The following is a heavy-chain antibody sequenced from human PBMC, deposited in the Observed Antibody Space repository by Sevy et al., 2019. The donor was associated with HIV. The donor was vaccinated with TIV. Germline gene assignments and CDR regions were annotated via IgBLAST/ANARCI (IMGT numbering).Heavy chain of an antibody. Sequence: GGSLRLSCAASGFTFSSYAMSWVRQAPGKGLEWVSAISGSGGSTYYAASVKGRFTISRDNSKNTLYLQMNSLTAEDTAVYYCAKDDRIAVAGLIAFDIWGQGTMVTVSS. CDR2: ISGSGGST. CDR1: GFTFSSYA. CDR3: AKDDRIAVAGLIAFDI. V-gene: IGHV3-23*01. J-gene: IGHJ3*02. D-gene: IGHD6-19*01.